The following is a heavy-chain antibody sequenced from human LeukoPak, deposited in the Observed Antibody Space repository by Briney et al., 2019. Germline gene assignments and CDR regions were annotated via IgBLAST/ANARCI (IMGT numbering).Heavy chain of an antibody. J-gene: IGHJ4*02. CDR2: ISWNSGSI. D-gene: IGHD6-13*01. CDR3: AKDRRSLSSSWYLDY. Sequence: GGSLRLSCAASGFTFDDYAMHWVRQAPGKGLEWVSGISWNSGSIGYADSVKGRFTISRDNAKNSLYLQMNSLRAEDTALYYCAKDRRSLSSSWYLDYWGQGTLVTVSS. CDR1: GFTFDDYA. V-gene: IGHV3-9*01.